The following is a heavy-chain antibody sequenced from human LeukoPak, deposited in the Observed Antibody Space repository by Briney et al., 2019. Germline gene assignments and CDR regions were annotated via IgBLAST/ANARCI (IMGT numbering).Heavy chain of an antibody. CDR2: IYYSGST. D-gene: IGHD6-19*01. Sequence: SETLSLTCTVSGGSISSYYWSWIRQPPGKGLEWIGYIYYSGSTNYNPSLKSRVTISVDTSKNQFSLKLSSVTAAVTAVYYCARLFAVAGARDFDYWGQGTLVTVSS. CDR3: ARLFAVAGARDFDY. V-gene: IGHV4-59*08. CDR1: GGSISSYY. J-gene: IGHJ4*02.